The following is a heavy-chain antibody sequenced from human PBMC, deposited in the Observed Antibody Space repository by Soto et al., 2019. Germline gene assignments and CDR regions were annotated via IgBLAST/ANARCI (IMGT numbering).Heavy chain of an antibody. CDR1: GFTFSSYA. V-gene: IGHV3-23*01. Sequence: EVQLLESGGGLVQPGGSLRLSCAASGFTFSSYAMSWVRQAPGKGLEWVSAISGSGGSTYYADSVKGRFTISRDNSKNTWYLQMNSLRAEDTAVYYCASFDYGGNNGYWGQGTLVTVSS. CDR2: ISGSGGST. CDR3: ASFDYGGNNGY. J-gene: IGHJ4*02. D-gene: IGHD4-17*01.